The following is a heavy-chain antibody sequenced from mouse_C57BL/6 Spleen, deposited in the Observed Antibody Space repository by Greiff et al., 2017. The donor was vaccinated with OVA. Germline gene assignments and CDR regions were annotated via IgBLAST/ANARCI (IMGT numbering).Heavy chain of an antibody. CDR2: IRLKSDNYAT. CDR1: GFTFSNYW. Sequence: EVKLMESGGGLVQPGGSMKLSCVASGFTFSNYWMNWVRQSPEQGLEWVAQIRLKSDNYATHYAVSVKGRFTISRDDSKGSVYLPMNNLRAEGTVIYYCTGRYWYFDVWGTGTTVTVSS. V-gene: IGHV6-3*01. CDR3: TGRYWYFDV. J-gene: IGHJ1*03.